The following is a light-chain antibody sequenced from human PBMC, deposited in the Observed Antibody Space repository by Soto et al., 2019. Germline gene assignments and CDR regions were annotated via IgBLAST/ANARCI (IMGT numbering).Light chain of an antibody. CDR3: RKYNGAPLR. CDR1: QGISNY. Sequence: DIQMTQAPSSLSASVGDRVTITCRASQGISNYLAWYQQKPGKVPKLLIYAASILQSGVPSRFSGSGSGTDFTVTIGSLRAGDVSTYCCRKYNGAPLRFGGGTKVEIK. CDR2: AAS. V-gene: IGKV1-27*01. J-gene: IGKJ4*02.